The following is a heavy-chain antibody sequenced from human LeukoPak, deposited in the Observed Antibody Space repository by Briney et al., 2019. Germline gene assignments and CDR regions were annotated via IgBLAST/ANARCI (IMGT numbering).Heavy chain of an antibody. CDR2: ISSSSSYI. CDR1: GFTFNNYN. V-gene: IGHV3-21*01. D-gene: IGHD3-22*01. J-gene: IGHJ4*02. Sequence: GGSLRLSCAVSGFTFNNYNMNWVRQAPGKGLEWVSSISSSSSYIYYADSVKGRFTISRDNAKNSLYVQMNSLRAEDTAVYYCARLTTGPFYFDYWGQGTLVTVSS. CDR3: ARLTTGPFYFDY.